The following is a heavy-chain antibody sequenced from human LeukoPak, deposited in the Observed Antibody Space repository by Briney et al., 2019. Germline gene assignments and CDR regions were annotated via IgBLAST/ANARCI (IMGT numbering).Heavy chain of an antibody. V-gene: IGHV1-2*02. CDR1: GYTFTSYG. Sequence: GASVKVSCKASGYTFTSYGISWVRQATGQGLEWMGWINPNSGGTNYAQKFQGRVTMTRDTSISTAYMELSRLRSDDTAVYYCASIRKGSSWYPYFDYWGQGTLVTVSS. CDR2: INPNSGGT. D-gene: IGHD6-13*01. J-gene: IGHJ4*02. CDR3: ASIRKGSSWYPYFDY.